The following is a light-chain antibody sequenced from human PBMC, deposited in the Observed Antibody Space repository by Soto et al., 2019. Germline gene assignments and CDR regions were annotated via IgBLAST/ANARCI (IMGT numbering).Light chain of an antibody. CDR1: QSISSW. V-gene: IGKV1-5*01. Sequence: DIQMTQSPSTRSASVGDRVTITCRASQSISSWLAWYQQKPGKAPKLLIYDASSLESGVPSRFSGSGSGTEFTLTISSLQPDDFATYYCQQYDDYPWTFGQGTKVDIK. CDR2: DAS. J-gene: IGKJ1*01. CDR3: QQYDDYPWT.